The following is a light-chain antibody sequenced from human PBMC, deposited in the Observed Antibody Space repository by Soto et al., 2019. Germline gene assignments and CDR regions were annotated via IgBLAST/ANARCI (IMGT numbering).Light chain of an antibody. CDR2: LGS. J-gene: IGKJ4*01. CDR3: IQALQTPFA. Sequence: DLVMTQSPLSLPVTPGEPASISCRSSQSLLHSSGRYYLDWYLQKPGQSPQLLIYLGSHRASGVPERISGSGSGTDFTLTISSVEAEDVGIYYCIQALQTPFAFGGGTRVEIK. V-gene: IGKV2-28*01. CDR1: QSLLHSSGRYY.